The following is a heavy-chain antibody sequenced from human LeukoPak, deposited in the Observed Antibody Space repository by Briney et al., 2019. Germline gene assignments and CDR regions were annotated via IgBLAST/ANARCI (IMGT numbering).Heavy chain of an antibody. CDR3: AKEAVAGTRGFDY. D-gene: IGHD6-19*01. CDR1: GFIFSSYW. Sequence: GGSLRLSCAASGFIFSSYWVTWVRQAAGKGLEWVSGISWNSGSIGYADSVKGRFTISRDNAKNSLYLQMNSLRAEDTALYYCAKEAVAGTRGFDYWGQGTLVTVSS. V-gene: IGHV3-9*01. CDR2: ISWNSGSI. J-gene: IGHJ4*02.